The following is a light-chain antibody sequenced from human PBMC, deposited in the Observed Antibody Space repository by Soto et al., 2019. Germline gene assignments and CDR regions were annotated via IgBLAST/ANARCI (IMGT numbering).Light chain of an antibody. CDR2: EVS. CDR3: SSYAGSHNLV. CDR1: SSDVGGYNY. J-gene: IGLJ3*02. V-gene: IGLV2-8*01. Sequence: QSALTQPPSASGSPGQSVTISCTGTSSDVGGYNYVSWYQQYPGRAPKLVIYEVSKRPSGVPDRFSGSKSGNTASLTVSGLQAEDEADYYCSSYAGSHNLVFGGGTKVTVL.